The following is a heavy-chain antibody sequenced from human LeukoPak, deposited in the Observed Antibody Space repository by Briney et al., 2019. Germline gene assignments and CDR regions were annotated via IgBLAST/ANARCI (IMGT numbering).Heavy chain of an antibody. CDR1: GGSISSYY. D-gene: IGHD6-19*01. CDR3: ARMEQWLYGMDV. J-gene: IGHJ6*02. V-gene: IGHV4-59*08. CDR2: IYYSGST. Sequence: PSETLSLTCTVSGGSISSYYWSWLRQPPGKGLEWIGYIYYSGSTNYNPSLKSRVTISVDTSKNQFSLKLSSVTAADTAVYYCARMEQWLYGMDVWGQGTTVTVSS.